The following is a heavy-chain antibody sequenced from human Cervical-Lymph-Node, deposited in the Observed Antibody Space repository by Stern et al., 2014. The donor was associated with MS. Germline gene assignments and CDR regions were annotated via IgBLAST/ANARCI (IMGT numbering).Heavy chain of an antibody. CDR3: AKAVAGYWYFDL. J-gene: IGHJ2*01. V-gene: IGHV3-23*04. D-gene: IGHD6-19*01. Sequence: EVQLVESGGGLVQPGGSLRLSCAASGFTFSSYAMNWVRQAPGKGLEWVSGISGSSGSTHYADSVKGRFTISRDNSKNTLYLQMNSLRAEDTAIYYCAKAVAGYWYFDLWGRGTLVTVSS. CDR1: GFTFSSYA. CDR2: ISGSSGST.